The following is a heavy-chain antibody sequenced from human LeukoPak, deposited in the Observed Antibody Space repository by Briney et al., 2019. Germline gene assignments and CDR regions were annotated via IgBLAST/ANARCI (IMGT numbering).Heavy chain of an antibody. CDR1: GYTFTGYY. CDR2: INPNSGGT. Sequence: ASVTVSCKASGYTFTGYYMHWVRQAPGQGLEWMGWINPNSGGTNYAQKFQGRVTMTRDTSISTAYMELSRLRSDDTAVYYCARRESIDHNWNFYSYMDVWGKGTTVTVSS. CDR3: ARRESIDHNWNFYSYMDV. V-gene: IGHV1-2*02. D-gene: IGHD1-7*01. J-gene: IGHJ6*03.